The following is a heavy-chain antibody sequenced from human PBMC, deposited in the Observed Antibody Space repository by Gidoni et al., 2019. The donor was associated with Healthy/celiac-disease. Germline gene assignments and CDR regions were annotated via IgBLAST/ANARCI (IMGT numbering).Heavy chain of an antibody. Sequence: QVQLQQGGAGLLQPSEALSLTCAVYGGSFSGYYWSWIRQPPGKGLEWIGEINHSGSTNYNPSLKSRVTISVDTSKNQFSLKLSSVTAADTAVYYCARVRLYGYFQHWGQGTLVTVSS. CDR3: ARVRLYGYFQH. J-gene: IGHJ1*01. D-gene: IGHD2-2*02. V-gene: IGHV4-34*01. CDR1: GGSFSGYY. CDR2: INHSGST.